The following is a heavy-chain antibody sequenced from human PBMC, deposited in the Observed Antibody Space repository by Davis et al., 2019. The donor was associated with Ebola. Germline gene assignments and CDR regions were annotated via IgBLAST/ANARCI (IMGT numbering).Heavy chain of an antibody. CDR3: TRGARYLEN. CDR1: GLAVSSIY. J-gene: IGHJ4*02. V-gene: IGHV3-53*01. Sequence: PGGSLRLSCVASGLAVSSIYMTWVRQAPGKGLECVAFIYNSGATYYADSAKGRFTISRDTSKNTLYLQMNSLRAEDTAFYYCTRGARYLENWGQGTLVSVSS. CDR2: IYNSGAT.